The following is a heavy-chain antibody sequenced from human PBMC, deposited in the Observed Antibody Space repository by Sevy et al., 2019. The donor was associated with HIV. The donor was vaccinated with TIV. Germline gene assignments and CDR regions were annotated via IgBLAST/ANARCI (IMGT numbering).Heavy chain of an antibody. D-gene: IGHD1-26*01. J-gene: IGHJ4*02. CDR1: GGSITSLY. CDR3: XXXNAWGRGYS. V-gene: IGHV4-59*08. Sequence: SETLSLTCTVSGGSITSLYWGWIRQPPGKGLEWIANIYYNGNTNYNPSLKSRVTISLDTSKNQFSLRLSSVTAADTXXXXXXXXNAWGRGYSWGQGTLVTVSS. CDR2: IYYNGNT.